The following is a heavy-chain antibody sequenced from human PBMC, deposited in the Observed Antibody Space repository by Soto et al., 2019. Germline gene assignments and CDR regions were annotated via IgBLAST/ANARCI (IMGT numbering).Heavy chain of an antibody. CDR3: ASPNYGDYVLYP. CDR1: GGSISSSSYY. V-gene: IGHV4-39*01. Sequence: SETLSLTCTVSGGSISSSSYYWGWIRQPPGKGLEWIGSIYYSGSTYYNPSLKSRVTISVDTSKNQFSLKLSSVTAADTAVYYCASPNYGDYVLYPWGQGTLVTVSS. CDR2: IYYSGST. D-gene: IGHD4-17*01. J-gene: IGHJ5*02.